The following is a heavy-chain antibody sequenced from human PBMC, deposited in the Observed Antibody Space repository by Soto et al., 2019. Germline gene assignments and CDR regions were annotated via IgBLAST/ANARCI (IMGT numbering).Heavy chain of an antibody. CDR1: GYTFTSYG. CDR2: ISAYNGNT. D-gene: IGHD3-10*01. Sequence: ASVKVSCKASGYTFTSYGISWVRQAPGQGLEWMGWISAYNGNTNYAQKLQGRVTMTTDTSTSTAYMELRSLRSDDTAVYYCARMDGSGSYYQTGSEGFMDVWGKGTTVTVSS. CDR3: ARMDGSGSYYQTGSEGFMDV. V-gene: IGHV1-18*01. J-gene: IGHJ6*04.